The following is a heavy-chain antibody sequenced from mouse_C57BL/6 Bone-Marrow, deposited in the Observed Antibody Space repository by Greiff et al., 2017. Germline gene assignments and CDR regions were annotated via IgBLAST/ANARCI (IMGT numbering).Heavy chain of an antibody. V-gene: IGHV1-78*01. CDR1: GYTFTDHT. CDR2: IYPSDGST. J-gene: IGHJ4*01. CDR3: ARSGAMDD. Sequence: VKLMESDAELVKPGASVKISCKVSGYTFTDHTIHWMKQRPEQGLEWIGYIYPSDGSTKYNAKFKGTATLTADKSSSTAYMHLTRLTSEDAAVYFCARSGAMDDWGQGTSVTVSS.